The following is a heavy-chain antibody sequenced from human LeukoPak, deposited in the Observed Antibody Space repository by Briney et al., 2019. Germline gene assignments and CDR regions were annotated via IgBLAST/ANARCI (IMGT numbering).Heavy chain of an antibody. Sequence: GGSLRLSCAASGFTFSSYWMSWVRQAPGKGLEWVANIKQEGSEKYYVDSVKGRFTISRDNAKNLLFLQMNSLRAEDTAVYYCARAPTYSGSYYWHFDYWGQGTLVTVSS. V-gene: IGHV3-7*03. CDR2: IKQEGSEK. J-gene: IGHJ4*02. CDR1: GFTFSSYW. D-gene: IGHD1-26*01. CDR3: ARAPTYSGSYYWHFDY.